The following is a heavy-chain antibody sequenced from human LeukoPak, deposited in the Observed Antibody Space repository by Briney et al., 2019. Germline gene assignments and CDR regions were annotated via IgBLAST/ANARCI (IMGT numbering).Heavy chain of an antibody. J-gene: IGHJ4*02. CDR3: ARDGYCSSTSCYPHFDY. CDR1: GFTFSSYA. V-gene: IGHV3-30-3*01. Sequence: PGGSLRLSCAASGFTFSSYAMHWVRQAPGKGLEWVAVISYDVSNKYYADSVKGRFTISRDNSKNTLYLQMISLRAEDAAVYDCARDGYCSSTSCYPHFDYWGQGTLVTVSS. CDR2: ISYDVSNK. D-gene: IGHD2-2*03.